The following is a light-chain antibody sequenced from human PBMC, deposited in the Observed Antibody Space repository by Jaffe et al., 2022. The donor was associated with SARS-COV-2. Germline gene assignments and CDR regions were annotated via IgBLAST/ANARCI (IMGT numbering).Light chain of an antibody. CDR3: SSYAGSRPYV. Sequence: QSALTQPPSASGSPGQSVTISCTGTSSDVGGYNYVSWYQQHPGKAPKLMIYEVSKRPSGVPDRFSGCKSGNTASLTVSGLQAEDEADYYCSSYAGSRPYVFGTGTKVTVL. V-gene: IGLV2-8*01. CDR2: EVS. CDR1: SSDVGGYNY. J-gene: IGLJ1*01.